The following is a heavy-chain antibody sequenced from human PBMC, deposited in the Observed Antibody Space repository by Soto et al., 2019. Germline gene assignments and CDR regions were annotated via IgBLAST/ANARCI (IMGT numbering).Heavy chain of an antibody. Sequence: EVQLVESGGGLVQPGGSLRLSCAASGFTFSSYWMHWVRQAPGKGLVWVSRINSDGSSTSYADSVKGRFTISRDNAKNTLYLEMNSLRAEDTAVYYCARGLKNYYGVDVWGQGTTATVSS. CDR3: ARGLKNYYGVDV. CDR1: GFTFSSYW. J-gene: IGHJ6*02. V-gene: IGHV3-74*01. D-gene: IGHD6-19*01. CDR2: INSDGSST.